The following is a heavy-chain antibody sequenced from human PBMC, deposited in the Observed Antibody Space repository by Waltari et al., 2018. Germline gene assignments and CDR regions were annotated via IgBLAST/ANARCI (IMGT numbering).Heavy chain of an antibody. D-gene: IGHD5-12*01. Sequence: EVQLVQSGAEVKKPGESLKISCKGSGYSFTSYWIGWVRQMPGKGLEWVSYISSSGSTIYYADSVKGRFTISRDNAKNSLYLQMNSLRAEDTAVYYCARDSGYEDYWGQGTLVTVSS. CDR2: ISSSGSTI. J-gene: IGHJ4*02. CDR3: ARDSGYEDY. CDR1: GYSFTSYW. V-gene: IGHV3-48*04.